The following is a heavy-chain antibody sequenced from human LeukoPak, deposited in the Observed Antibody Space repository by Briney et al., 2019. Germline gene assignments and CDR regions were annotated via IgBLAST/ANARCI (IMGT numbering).Heavy chain of an antibody. D-gene: IGHD1-14*01. J-gene: IGHJ6*03. V-gene: IGHV1-8*03. CDR3: ARGVNLGDMDV. CDR2: TDPNTDNT. CDR1: GYTFTKYD. Sequence: GASVEVSCKASGYTFTKYDIHWVRQATGQGLEWMAWTDPNTDNTAYAQEFQGRVTITRNTSISTAYMELRSLRSEDTAVYYCARGVNLGDMDVWGKGTTVTVSS.